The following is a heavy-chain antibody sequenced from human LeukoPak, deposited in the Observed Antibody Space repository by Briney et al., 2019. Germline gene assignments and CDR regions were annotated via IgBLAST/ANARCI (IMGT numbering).Heavy chain of an antibody. J-gene: IGHJ3*02. CDR1: GGTFSSYA. V-gene: IGHV1-69*05. D-gene: IGHD6-6*01. CDR2: IIPIFGTA. Sequence: SVKVSCKASGGTFSSYAISWVRQAPGQGLEWMGGIIPIFGTANYAQKFQGRVTITTDESTSTAYMELSSLRSEDTAVYYCARSLIPELEYSSSPGAFDIWGQGTMITVSS. CDR3: ARSLIPELEYSSSPGAFDI.